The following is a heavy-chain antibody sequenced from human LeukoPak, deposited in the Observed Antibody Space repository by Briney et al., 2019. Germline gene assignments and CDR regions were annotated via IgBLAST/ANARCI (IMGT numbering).Heavy chain of an antibody. J-gene: IGHJ4*02. CDR2: IDHSGST. CDR1: GGSFSSYY. CDR3: ARLKATVSIHAYFDY. V-gene: IGHV4-59*01. D-gene: IGHD4-17*01. Sequence: SETLSLTCTVSGGSFSSYYWTWIRQPPGKGLEWIGYIDHSGSTNYNPSLKSRVTISSDTSKNQFSLELSSVTAADAAVYYCARLKATVSIHAYFDYWGQGTLVTVSS.